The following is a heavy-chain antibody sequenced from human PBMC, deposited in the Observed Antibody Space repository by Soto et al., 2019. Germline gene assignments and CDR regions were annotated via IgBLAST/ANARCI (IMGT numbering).Heavy chain of an antibody. CDR2: IIPIFGTA. Sequence: QVQLVQSGAEVKKPGSSVKVSCKASGGTFSSYAISWVRQAPGQGLECMGGIIPIFGTANYAQKFQGRVTITADESTSTAYMELSSLRSEDTAVYYCARVAEGPVVVTAMIWFDPWGQGTLVTVSS. D-gene: IGHD2-21*02. CDR3: ARVAEGPVVVTAMIWFDP. CDR1: GGTFSSYA. V-gene: IGHV1-69*01. J-gene: IGHJ5*02.